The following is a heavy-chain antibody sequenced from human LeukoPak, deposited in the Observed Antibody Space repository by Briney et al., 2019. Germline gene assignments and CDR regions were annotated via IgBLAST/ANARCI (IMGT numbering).Heavy chain of an antibody. Sequence: GGSLRVSCAASGFTFSSYSMNWVRQAPGKGLEWVSYISSSSSTIYYADSVKGRFTISRDNAKNSLYLQMNSLRAEDTAVYYCARADSSGYFDYWGQGTLVTVSS. V-gene: IGHV3-48*01. CDR3: ARADSSGYFDY. CDR2: ISSSSSTI. J-gene: IGHJ4*02. D-gene: IGHD3-22*01. CDR1: GFTFSSYS.